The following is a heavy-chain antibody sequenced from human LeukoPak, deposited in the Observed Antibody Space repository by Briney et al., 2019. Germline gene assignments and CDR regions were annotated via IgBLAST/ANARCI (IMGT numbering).Heavy chain of an antibody. CDR2: IYHSGNT. CDR1: GYSISSGYY. D-gene: IGHD3-10*01. CDR3: ARGGYYGSGNDFRFDP. V-gene: IGHV4-38-2*02. J-gene: IGHJ5*02. Sequence: KPSETLSLTCTVSGYSISSGYYWGWIRQPPGKGLEWIGNIYHSGNTYYNPSLKSRVTISVDTSKNQFSLKLSSVTAADTAVYYCARGGYYGSGNDFRFDPWGQGTLVTVSS.